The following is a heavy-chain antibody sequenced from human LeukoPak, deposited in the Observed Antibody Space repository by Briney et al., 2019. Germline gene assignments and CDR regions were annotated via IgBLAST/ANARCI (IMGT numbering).Heavy chain of an antibody. CDR2: TYASGRT. CDR3: ARDSGDFSYFDS. J-gene: IGHJ4*02. V-gene: IGHV4-59*01. CDR1: GASITSYY. Sequence: SETLSLTCTVSGASITSYYWTWIRQPPGKGLEWIGYTYASGRTNYNPSLKSRVSISIDTSKTHFSLKLTSVTAADTAVYYCARDSGDFSYFDSWGQGTLVAVSS. D-gene: IGHD3-10*01.